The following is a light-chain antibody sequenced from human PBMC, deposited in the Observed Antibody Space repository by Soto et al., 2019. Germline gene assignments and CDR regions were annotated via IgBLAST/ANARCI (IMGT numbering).Light chain of an antibody. CDR2: DAS. CDR3: QQRSTWIT. CDR1: QSVSSY. J-gene: IGKJ5*01. Sequence: IVLTQSPATLSLSPGERATLSCRASQSVSSYLAWYQQKPGQSPRLLIYDASNRATGIPARFSGSGSETDFTLTISSLEPEDFAVYYCQQRSTWITFGQGTRLEIK. V-gene: IGKV3-11*01.